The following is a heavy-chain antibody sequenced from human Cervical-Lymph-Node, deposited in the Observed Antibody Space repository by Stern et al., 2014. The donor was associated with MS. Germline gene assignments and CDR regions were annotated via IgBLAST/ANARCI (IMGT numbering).Heavy chain of an antibody. CDR3: ARDHRARYYYDSSDI. CDR2: IWYDGSNK. CDR1: GFTFSSYG. Sequence: MQLVESGGGVVQPGRSLRLSCAASGFTFSSYGMHWVRQAPGKGLEWVAVIWYDGSNKYYADSVKGRFTISRDNSKNTLYLQMNSLRAEDTAVYYCARDHRARYYYDSSDIWGQGTMVTVSS. D-gene: IGHD3-22*01. J-gene: IGHJ3*02. V-gene: IGHV3-33*01.